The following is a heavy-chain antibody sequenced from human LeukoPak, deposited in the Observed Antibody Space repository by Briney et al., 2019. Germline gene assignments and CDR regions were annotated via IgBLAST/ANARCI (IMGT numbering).Heavy chain of an antibody. CDR1: GFAFSTYA. D-gene: IGHD6-13*01. CDR2: ISGSGGST. J-gene: IGHJ4*02. Sequence: GGSLRLSCAASGFAFSTYAMTWVRQAPGKGLEWVSGISGSGGSTYYADSVKGRFTISRDNSKNTLYLQMNSLRAEDTAVYYCAKAIAAAGIGYWGQGTLVTVSS. V-gene: IGHV3-23*01. CDR3: AKAIAAAGIGY.